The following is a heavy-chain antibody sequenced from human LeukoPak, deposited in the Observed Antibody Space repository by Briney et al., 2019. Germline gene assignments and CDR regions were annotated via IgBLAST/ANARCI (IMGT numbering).Heavy chain of an antibody. J-gene: IGHJ4*02. CDR2: IYYSGST. D-gene: IGHD5-24*01. V-gene: IGHV4-31*03. CDR3: ARGVEMATIYDS. Sequence: SQTLSLTCTVSGGSISSGGYYWSWIRQHPGKGLECIGYIYYSGSTYYNPSLKSRVTISVDTSKNQFSLKLSSVTAADTAVYYCARGVEMATIYDSWGQGTLVTVSS. CDR1: GGSISSGGYY.